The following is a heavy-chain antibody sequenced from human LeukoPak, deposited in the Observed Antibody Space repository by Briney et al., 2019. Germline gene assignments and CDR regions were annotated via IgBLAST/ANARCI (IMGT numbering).Heavy chain of an antibody. CDR2: ITRDGGST. Sequence: GGSLRLSCAASGFTFSSYPMHWVRQAPGKRLEYVSAITRDGGSTYYANSVKGRFTISRDNSKNTLYLQVGSLRLDDMAVYYCARDSYYYDRWSQGTLVTVSS. D-gene: IGHD3-22*01. V-gene: IGHV3-64*01. J-gene: IGHJ4*02. CDR3: ARDSYYYDR. CDR1: GFTFSSYP.